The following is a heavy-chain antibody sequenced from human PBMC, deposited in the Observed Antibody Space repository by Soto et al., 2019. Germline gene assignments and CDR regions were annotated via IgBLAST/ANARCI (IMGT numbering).Heavy chain of an antibody. CDR1: GYTFTSYG. J-gene: IGHJ4*02. CDR2: ISAYNGNT. D-gene: IGHD2-15*01. CDR3: ARALVVAATNPFDY. Sequence: GASVKVSCKASGYTFTSYGISWLRQAPGQGLEWMGWISAYNGNTNYAQKLQGRVTMTTDTSTSTAYMELRSLRSDDTAVYYCARALVVAATNPFDYWGQGTLVTVSS. V-gene: IGHV1-18*01.